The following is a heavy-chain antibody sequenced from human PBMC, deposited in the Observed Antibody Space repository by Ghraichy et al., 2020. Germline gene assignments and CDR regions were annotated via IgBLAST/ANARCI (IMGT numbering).Heavy chain of an antibody. CDR1: GGSISSYY. V-gene: IGHV4-59*01. Sequence: SENLSLTCTVSGGSISSYYWSWIRQPPGKGLEWIGYIYYSGSTNYNPSLKSRVTISVDTSKNQFSLKLSSVTAADTAVYYCARGPSSYDILTGHYPHYGMDVWGQGTTVTVSS. J-gene: IGHJ6*02. CDR2: IYYSGST. CDR3: ARGPSSYDILTGHYPHYGMDV. D-gene: IGHD3-9*01.